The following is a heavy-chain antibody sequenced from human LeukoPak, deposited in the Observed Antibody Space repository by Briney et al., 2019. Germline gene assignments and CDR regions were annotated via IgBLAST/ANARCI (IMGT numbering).Heavy chain of an antibody. J-gene: IGHJ3*01. V-gene: IGHV4-34*01. D-gene: IGHD3-22*01. CDR3: ARDGPYDSGAFHF. CDR1: GGSFSGYF. CDR2: INHSGSR. Sequence: KPSETLSLTCAVYGGSFSGYFWSWIRQPPGKGLEWIAEINHSGSRNYNPSLKSRVTLSVDTSKNQFSLQLNSVTAADTAVYFCARDGPYDSGAFHFWGQGTMVTVSS.